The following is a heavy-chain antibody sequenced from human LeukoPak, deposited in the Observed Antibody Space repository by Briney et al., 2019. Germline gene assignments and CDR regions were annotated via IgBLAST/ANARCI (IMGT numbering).Heavy chain of an antibody. Sequence: KASETLSLTCTVSGYSVSSGYYWGWIRQPPGKGLEWIGSMYHSGDTYYNPSLKSRVTISVDTSKNQFSLKLSSVTAADTAVYYCARSGWSMYYYYMDVWGKGTTVTVSS. V-gene: IGHV4-38-2*02. D-gene: IGHD2-15*01. CDR1: GYSVSSGYY. J-gene: IGHJ6*03. CDR2: MYHSGDT. CDR3: ARSGWSMYYYYMDV.